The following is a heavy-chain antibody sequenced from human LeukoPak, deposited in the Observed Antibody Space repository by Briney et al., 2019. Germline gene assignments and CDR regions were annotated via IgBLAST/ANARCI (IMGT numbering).Heavy chain of an antibody. CDR1: GYTLTELS. CDR3: ATLKQQLVLQYFDY. J-gene: IGHJ4*02. D-gene: IGHD6-13*01. CDR2: FDPEDGET. Sequence: GASVKVSCKVSGYTLTELSMHWVRQAPGIGLEWMGGFDPEDGETIYAQKFQGRVTMTEDTSTDTAYMELSSLRSEDTAVYYCATLKQQLVLQYFDYWGQGTLVTVSS. V-gene: IGHV1-24*01.